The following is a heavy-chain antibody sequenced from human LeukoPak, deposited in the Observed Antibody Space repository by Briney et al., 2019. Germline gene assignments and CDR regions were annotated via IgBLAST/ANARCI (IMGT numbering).Heavy chain of an antibody. J-gene: IGHJ4*02. Sequence: SETLSLTCIVSGGSISNYYWSWIRHPPGKGLEWIGYIYSSGSTSYSPSLKSRVTISLDTSKNQFSLKLNSVTAADTAVYYCARSHCGGDCYLFDYWGQGSLVGVSS. CDR2: IYSSGST. D-gene: IGHD2-21*02. CDR3: ARSHCGGDCYLFDY. V-gene: IGHV4-59*08. CDR1: GGSISNYY.